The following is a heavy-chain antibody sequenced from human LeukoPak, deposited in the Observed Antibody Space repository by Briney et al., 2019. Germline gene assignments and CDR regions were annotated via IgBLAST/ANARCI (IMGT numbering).Heavy chain of an antibody. D-gene: IGHD3-22*01. Sequence: PGETLRLSCAASGFTFSSYGMNWVRQAPGKGLEWVSVISGSGGSTYYADSVKGRFTISRDNSKNTLYLQMNSLRAEDTAVYYCAKDYYYDSSGHSPFDYWGQGTLVTVSS. CDR3: AKDYYYDSSGHSPFDY. J-gene: IGHJ4*02. V-gene: IGHV3-23*01. CDR1: GFTFSSYG. CDR2: ISGSGGST.